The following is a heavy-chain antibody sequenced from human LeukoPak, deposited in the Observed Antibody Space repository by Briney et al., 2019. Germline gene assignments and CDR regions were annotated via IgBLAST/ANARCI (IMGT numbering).Heavy chain of an antibody. CDR2: VSAYNGNT. J-gene: IGHJ4*02. D-gene: IGHD6-6*01. Sequence: ASVKVSCKASGYTSTSYGISWVRQAPGQGLEWMGWVSAYNGNTNYAQKLQGRVTMTTDTSTSTAYMELRSLRSDDTAVYYCARFVRQMTTFDYWGQGTLVTVSS. CDR3: ARFVRQMTTFDY. V-gene: IGHV1-18*01. CDR1: GYTSTSYG.